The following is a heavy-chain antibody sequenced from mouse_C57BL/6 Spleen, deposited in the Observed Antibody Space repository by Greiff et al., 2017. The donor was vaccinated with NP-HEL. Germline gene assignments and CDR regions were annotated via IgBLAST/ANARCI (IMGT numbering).Heavy chain of an antibody. V-gene: IGHV3-6*01. CDR2: ISYDGSN. CDR1: GYSITSGYY. Sequence: EVQLQESGPGLVKPSQSLSLTCSVSGYSITSGYYWNWIRQFPGNKPEWMGYISYDGSNNYNPSLKNRISITRYTSKNQFFLKLNSVTTEDTATYYCARAPITSVVAPYWYFDVWGTGTTVTVSS. D-gene: IGHD1-1*01. CDR3: ARAPITSVVAPYWYFDV. J-gene: IGHJ1*03.